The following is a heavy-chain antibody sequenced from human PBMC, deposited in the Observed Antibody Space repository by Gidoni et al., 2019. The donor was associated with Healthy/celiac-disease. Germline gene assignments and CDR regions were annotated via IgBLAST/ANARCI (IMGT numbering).Heavy chain of an antibody. J-gene: IGHJ3*02. V-gene: IGHV3-7*04. D-gene: IGHD3-10*01. CDR3: ARDGSGLIRVGAFDI. CDR1: GFTFSRYW. CDR2: IKEDGSEK. Sequence: GFTFSRYWMSWVRQAPEKGLEWVANIKEDGSEKYYVGSVKGRFTISRDNAKNSLYLQMNRVRAEDTAVYYCARDGSGLIRVGAFDIWGQGTMVTVSS.